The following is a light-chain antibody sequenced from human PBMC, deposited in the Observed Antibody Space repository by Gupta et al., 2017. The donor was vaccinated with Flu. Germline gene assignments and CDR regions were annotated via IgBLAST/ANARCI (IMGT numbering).Light chain of an antibody. Sequence: ERATLSCRASQSVSRSLAWYQQKPGQAPRLLIYDASNRATGIPARFSGSGSGTDFTLTISSLEPEDFAVYYCQQRSNWPPFTFGPGTKVHIK. J-gene: IGKJ3*01. V-gene: IGKV3-11*01. CDR3: QQRSNWPPFT. CDR2: DAS. CDR1: QSVSRS.